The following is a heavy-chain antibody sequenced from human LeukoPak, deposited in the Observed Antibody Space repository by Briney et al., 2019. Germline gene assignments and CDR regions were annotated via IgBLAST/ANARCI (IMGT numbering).Heavy chain of an antibody. D-gene: IGHD5-12*01. Sequence: GGSLRLSCAASGFTFSSYAMSWVRQAPGKGLEWVSGISGSGGSTDYADSVKGRFTISRDNSKNTLYLQMSSLRAEDTAVYYCAKDHYSGYDWDYWGQGTLVTVSS. CDR3: AKDHYSGYDWDY. V-gene: IGHV3-23*01. CDR1: GFTFSSYA. CDR2: ISGSGGST. J-gene: IGHJ4*02.